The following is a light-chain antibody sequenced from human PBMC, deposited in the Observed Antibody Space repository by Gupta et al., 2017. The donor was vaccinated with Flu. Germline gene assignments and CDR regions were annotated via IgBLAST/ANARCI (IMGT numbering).Light chain of an antibody. CDR3: QKFNGDPLT. J-gene: IGKJ4*01. Sequence: PSSLSASVGDRITITCRASQDTRDSLASYQHYPWKGPSLSIYAASIFHSGVPSRFRGSGSGTEFTLTISSLQPEDVATYYCQKFNGDPLTFGGGTKVE. CDR2: AAS. CDR1: QDTRDS. V-gene: IGKV1-27*01.